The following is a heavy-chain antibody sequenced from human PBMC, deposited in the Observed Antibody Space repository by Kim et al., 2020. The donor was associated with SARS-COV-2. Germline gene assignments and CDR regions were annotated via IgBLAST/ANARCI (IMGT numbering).Heavy chain of an antibody. D-gene: IGHD3-16*01. CDR3: ARLGERWLHFDY. Sequence: HNPTLKSRVPISVDTSKNQFSLTLSSVTAADTAVYYCARLGERWLHFDYWGQGTLVTVSS. V-gene: IGHV4-39*01. J-gene: IGHJ4*02.